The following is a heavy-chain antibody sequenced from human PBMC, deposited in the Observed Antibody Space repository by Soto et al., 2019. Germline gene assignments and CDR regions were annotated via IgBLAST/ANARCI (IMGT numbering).Heavy chain of an antibody. Sequence: GGSLRLSCAASGFTFSSYGMHWVRQAPGKGLEWVAVISYDGSNKYYADSVKGRLTISRDSSKNTFYLQMNSLRCEDTAVFYCAKDNGSGCDWLRVGDASDIWGQGTMVTVSS. J-gene: IGHJ3*02. CDR2: ISYDGSNK. D-gene: IGHD5-12*01. V-gene: IGHV3-30*18. CDR1: GFTFSSYG. CDR3: AKDNGSGCDWLRVGDASDI.